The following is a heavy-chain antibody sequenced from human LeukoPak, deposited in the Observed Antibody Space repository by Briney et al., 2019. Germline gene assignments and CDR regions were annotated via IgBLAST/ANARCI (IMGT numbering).Heavy chain of an antibody. V-gene: IGHV1-8*03. CDR1: GYTFDSFG. CDR2: MNPDSGST. CDR3: ARNYGYYYYYLDV. J-gene: IGHJ6*03. Sequence: ASVKVSCKASGYTFDSFGVNWVRQAAGQGLEWMGWMNPDSGSTVYAQGFQGRVTFTMNTSISTVYMELSSLRSEDTAVYYCARNYGYYYYYLDVWGQGTAVTVSS. D-gene: IGHD4-17*01.